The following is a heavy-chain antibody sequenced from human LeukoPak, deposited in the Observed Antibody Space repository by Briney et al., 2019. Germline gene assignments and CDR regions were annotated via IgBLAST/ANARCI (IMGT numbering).Heavy chain of an antibody. CDR2: IILIFGTA. J-gene: IGHJ4*02. V-gene: IGHV1-69*06. D-gene: IGHD2-21*02. CDR3: AREGYCGGDCPYYFDY. Sequence: WASVKVSCKASGGTFSSYAISWVRQAPGQGLEWMGGIILIFGTANYAQKFQGRVTITADKSTSTAYMELSSLRSEDTAVYYCAREGYCGGDCPYYFDYWGQGTLVTVSS. CDR1: GGTFSSYA.